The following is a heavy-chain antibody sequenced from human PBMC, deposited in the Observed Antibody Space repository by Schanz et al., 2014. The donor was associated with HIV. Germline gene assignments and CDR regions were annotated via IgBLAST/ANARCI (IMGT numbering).Heavy chain of an antibody. CDR2: ISYDAVNK. CDR1: GLTFNSFG. CDR3: ARDALPSSVRGMISNWFDP. J-gene: IGHJ5*02. D-gene: IGHD3-10*01. Sequence: QVHLVESGGGVVQPGRSLRLSCAASGLTFNSFGIHWVRQAPGKGLEWVAVISYDAVNKFYADSVQGRLTISRDDSKNTVSLQMDDLRDEDTALYYCARDALPSSVRGMISNWFDPWGQGTLVTVSS. V-gene: IGHV3-30*03.